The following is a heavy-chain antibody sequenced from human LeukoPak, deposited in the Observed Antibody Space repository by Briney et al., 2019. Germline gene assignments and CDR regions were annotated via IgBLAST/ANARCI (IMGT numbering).Heavy chain of an antibody. CDR2: IKQDGSEK. CDR1: GFTLSSYW. D-gene: IGHD3-3*01. J-gene: IGHJ6*03. CDR3: ARRITISGVGYYMDV. Sequence: GSLRLSCAASGFTLSSYWMSWVRQAPGKGLEWVANIKQDGSEKYYVDSVKGRFTISRDNAKNSLYLQMNSLRAEDTAVYYCARRITISGVGYYMDVWGKGTTVTVS. V-gene: IGHV3-7*01.